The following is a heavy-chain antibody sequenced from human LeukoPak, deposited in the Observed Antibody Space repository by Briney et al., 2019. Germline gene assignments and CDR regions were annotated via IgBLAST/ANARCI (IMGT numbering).Heavy chain of an antibody. D-gene: IGHD2/OR15-2a*01. CDR1: GDSISSGAYY. Sequence: SETLSLTCTVSGDSISSGAYYWTWIRQLPGKALEWIGYINYSVETLYNPSLRSRLSISADTSQNQVSLRLSSVTAADTAVYYCARIGARAVVNINLFHAFDIWGPGTMVTVSS. J-gene: IGHJ3*02. V-gene: IGHV4-31*03. CDR3: ARIGARAVVNINLFHAFDI. CDR2: INYSVET.